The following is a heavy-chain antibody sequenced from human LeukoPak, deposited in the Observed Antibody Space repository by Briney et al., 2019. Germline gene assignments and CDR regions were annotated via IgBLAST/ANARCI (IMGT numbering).Heavy chain of an antibody. D-gene: IGHD3-10*01. CDR2: INPNSGGT. J-gene: IGHJ4*02. CDR3: ARGSITMVRGFVDY. V-gene: IGHV1-2*02. Sequence: GASVKVSCKASGYTFTGYYMHWVRQAPGQGLEWMGWINPNSGGTNYAQKFQGRVTMTRDTSISTAYMELSGLRSDDTAVYYCARGSITMVRGFVDYWGQGTLVTVSS. CDR1: GYTFTGYY.